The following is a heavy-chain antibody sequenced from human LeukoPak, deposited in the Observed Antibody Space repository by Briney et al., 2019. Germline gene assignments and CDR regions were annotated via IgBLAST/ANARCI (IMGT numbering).Heavy chain of an antibody. CDR2: LRGGGET. CDR1: GFTFSSYA. V-gene: IGHV3-23*01. CDR3: ARSIGLTGGGVDV. J-gene: IGHJ6*02. D-gene: IGHD3-9*01. Sequence: GGSLRLSCAASGFTFSSYAMSWVRQAPARGLEWVSSLRGGGETFYADSVKGRFTLSRDDSRNTVYLQMNNLRVEDTAVYYCARSIGLTGGGVDVWGQGTTVTVSS.